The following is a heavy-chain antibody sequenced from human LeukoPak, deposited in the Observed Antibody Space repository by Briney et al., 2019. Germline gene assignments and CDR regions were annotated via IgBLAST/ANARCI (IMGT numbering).Heavy chain of an antibody. CDR1: GFTFSTYA. Sequence: PGGSLTLSCAASGFTFSTYAMSWVRQAPGKGLEWVSTITDSGGSTYYADSVKGRFTLSRDNSKNTLSLQLNSLRAEDTALYYCTRQDVRGGYWGQGTLVTVSS. J-gene: IGHJ4*02. D-gene: IGHD3-10*02. CDR2: ITDSGGST. CDR3: TRQDVRGGY. V-gene: IGHV3-23*01.